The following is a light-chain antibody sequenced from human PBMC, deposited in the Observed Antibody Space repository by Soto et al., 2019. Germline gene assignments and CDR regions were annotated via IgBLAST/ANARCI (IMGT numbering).Light chain of an antibody. CDR3: HPYGSSRT. CDR1: KSVGTN. Sequence: IVMTQSPATLSVSPGESATLSCRASKSVGTNVAWYQQKPGQAPRLLIYGAYTRATGIPARFSGSGSGTEFTLTISSLQAEDFAVYYCHPYGSSRTFGQGTKVDIK. J-gene: IGKJ1*01. CDR2: GAY. V-gene: IGKV3-15*01.